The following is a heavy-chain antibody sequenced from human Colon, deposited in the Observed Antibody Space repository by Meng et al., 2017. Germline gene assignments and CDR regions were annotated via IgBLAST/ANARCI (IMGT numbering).Heavy chain of an antibody. CDR3: ARDERGGPYYFDY. J-gene: IGHJ4*02. CDR1: GYSFNSYG. CDR2: IYPADGNR. V-gene: IGHV1-3*01. Sequence: VQLVQSGAELKKPGASVKVSCQASGYSFNSYGMHWLRQAPGQRPEWMGWIYPADGNRRYSQKFQDRLTITTDTFARTAYMELSSLRSEDTAVYFCARDERGGPYYFDYWGQGTLVTVSS.